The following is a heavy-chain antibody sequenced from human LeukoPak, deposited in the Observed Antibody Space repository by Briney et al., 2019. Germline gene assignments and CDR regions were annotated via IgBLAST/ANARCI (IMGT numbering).Heavy chain of an antibody. CDR3: ARGLYGSESY. CDR2: IYYSGST. V-gene: IGHV4-61*01. D-gene: IGHD3-10*01. CDR1: GGSVSSGSYY. Sequence: SSETLTLTCTVSGGSVSSGSYYWSWIRQPPGKGLEWIGYIYYSGSTNYNPSLKSRVTISVDTSKNQFSLKLSSVTAADTAVYYCARGLYGSESYWGQGTLVTVSS. J-gene: IGHJ4*02.